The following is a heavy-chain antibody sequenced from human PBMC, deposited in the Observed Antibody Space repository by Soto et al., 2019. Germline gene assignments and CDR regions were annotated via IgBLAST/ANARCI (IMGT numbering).Heavy chain of an antibody. J-gene: IGHJ6*03. CDR1: GFTGSDNY. V-gene: IGHV3-66*01. CDR3: ARVLVPSTYYYMDV. D-gene: IGHD3-3*02. Sequence: GGSLRLSCAASGFTGSDNYMSWVRQAPGKGLEWVSVIYSGGSRYYADSVKGRFIISTDNSKNTLSLQMNSLRAEDTAVYYCARVLVPSTYYYMDVWGKGTTVTVS. CDR2: IYSGGSR.